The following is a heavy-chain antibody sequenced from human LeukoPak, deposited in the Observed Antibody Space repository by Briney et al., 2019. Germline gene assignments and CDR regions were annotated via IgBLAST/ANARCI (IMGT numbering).Heavy chain of an antibody. CDR3: AKDTFARRIHYFDY. CDR2: ISGDGGST. CDR1: GFTFDDYA. V-gene: IGHV3-43*02. J-gene: IGHJ4*02. D-gene: IGHD2/OR15-2a*01. Sequence: PGGSLRLSCAASGFTFDDYAMHWVRQAPGKGLEWVGLISGDGGSTYYADSVKGRFTICRYNSKSSLYLQMNSLRTEDTALYYCAKDTFARRIHYFDYWGQGTLVTVSS.